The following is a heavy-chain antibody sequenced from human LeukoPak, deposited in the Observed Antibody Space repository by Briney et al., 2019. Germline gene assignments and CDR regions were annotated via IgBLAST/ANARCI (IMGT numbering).Heavy chain of an antibody. CDR1: GYTFTDYY. CDR3: ARGDNNGWYSDY. D-gene: IGHD6-19*01. Sequence: VKISCKVSGYTFTDYYMHWVQQAPGQGLEWMGGIIPIFGTANYAQKFQGRFTITTDESTNTAYMELSSLRFEDTAVYYCARGDNNGWYSDYWGQGTLVTVSS. V-gene: IGHV1-69*13. CDR2: IIPIFGTA. J-gene: IGHJ4*02.